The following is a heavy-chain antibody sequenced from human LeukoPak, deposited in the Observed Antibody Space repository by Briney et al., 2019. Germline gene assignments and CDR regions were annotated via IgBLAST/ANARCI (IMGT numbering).Heavy chain of an antibody. Sequence: GASVKVSCKVSGYTLTELSMHWVRQAPGKGLEWMGGFDPEDGETIYAQKFQGRVTMTEDTSTDTAYMELSSLRSEDTAVYYCATVTMAINGDYDWFDPWGQGTLVTVSS. D-gene: IGHD4-17*01. CDR1: GYTLTELS. CDR2: FDPEDGET. CDR3: ATVTMAINGDYDWFDP. J-gene: IGHJ5*02. V-gene: IGHV1-24*01.